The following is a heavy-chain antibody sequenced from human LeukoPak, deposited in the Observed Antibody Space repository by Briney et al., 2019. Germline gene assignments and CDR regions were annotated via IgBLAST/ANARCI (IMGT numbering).Heavy chain of an antibody. Sequence: GGSLRLSCAASGFTFGSHVMNWVRQAPGKGPEWVAVIWFDGSNKYYADSVKGRFTISRDNSNNTLYLQMDSLRAEDTAVYYCAREERDSRGWTFLDNWGQGTLVTVSS. V-gene: IGHV3-33*01. CDR1: GFTFGSHV. J-gene: IGHJ4*02. CDR2: IWFDGSNK. CDR3: AREERDSRGWTFLDN. D-gene: IGHD6-19*01.